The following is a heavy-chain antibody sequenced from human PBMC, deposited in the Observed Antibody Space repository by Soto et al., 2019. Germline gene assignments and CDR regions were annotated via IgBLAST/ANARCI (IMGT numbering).Heavy chain of an antibody. J-gene: IGHJ4*02. Sequence: QVQLLESGGGVVHPGRSLRLSCAGSGFLFSSYGMHWVRQAPGKGLEWVAVIWYDGSNQYYADSVKGRFGISRDNSKNTVDLQMNSLRDEDTAVYYCARDRFGPPMGSCEYWGQGAAVTVSS. CDR2: IWYDGSNQ. V-gene: IGHV3-33*01. D-gene: IGHD3-10*01. CDR3: ARDRFGPPMGSCEY. CDR1: GFLFSSYG.